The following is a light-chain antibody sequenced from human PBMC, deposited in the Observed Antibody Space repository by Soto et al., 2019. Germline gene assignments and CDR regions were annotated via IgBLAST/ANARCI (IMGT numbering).Light chain of an antibody. CDR3: QTWGTGIQV. CDR2: LNSDGSH. Sequence: QSVLTQSPSASASLGASVKLTCTLSSGHSSYAIAWHQQQPEKDPRYLMKLNSDGSHSKGDGIPDRFSGSSSGAERYLTSSSLQSEDEADYYCQTWGTGIQVFGGVTKLTVL. V-gene: IGLV4-69*01. CDR1: SGHSSYA. J-gene: IGLJ2*01.